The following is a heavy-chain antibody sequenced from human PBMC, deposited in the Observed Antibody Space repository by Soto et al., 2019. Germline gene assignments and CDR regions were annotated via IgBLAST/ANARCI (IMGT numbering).Heavy chain of an antibody. Sequence: EVQLVESGGGLVQPGRSLRLSCTASGFTFGDYAMSWFRQAPGKGLEWVGFIRSKAYGGTIEYAASVKGRFTTSRDDSKSIAYLQMNSLKTEDTGVYYCTRVRIAAAGTPYYFDYWGQGTLVTVSS. J-gene: IGHJ4*02. V-gene: IGHV3-49*03. CDR1: GFTFGDYA. D-gene: IGHD6-13*01. CDR2: IRSKAYGGTI. CDR3: TRVRIAAAGTPYYFDY.